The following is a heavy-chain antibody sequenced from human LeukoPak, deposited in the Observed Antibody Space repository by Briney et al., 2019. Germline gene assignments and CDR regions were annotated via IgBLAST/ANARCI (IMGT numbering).Heavy chain of an antibody. J-gene: IGHJ6*02. CDR2: ISSSSSYI. CDR3: ASSGARYCSSTSCYTAKVRNYYYYYGMDV. Sequence: GGSLRLFCAPSIFTFSIYSMNWVRQAPGKGVEWVSSISSSSSYIYYADSVKGRFTISRHNAKNSLYLQMNSLRAEDTAVYYCASSGARYCSSTSCYTAKVRNYYYYYGMDVWGQGTTVTVSS. CDR1: IFTFSIYS. D-gene: IGHD2-2*02. V-gene: IGHV3-21*01.